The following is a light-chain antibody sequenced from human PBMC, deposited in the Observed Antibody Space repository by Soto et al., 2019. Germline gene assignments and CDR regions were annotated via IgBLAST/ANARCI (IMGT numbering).Light chain of an antibody. J-gene: IGKJ4*01. V-gene: IGKV3-11*01. CDR2: DAS. Sequence: EIVLTQSPATLSLSPGERATLSCRASQSVSSYLAWYQQKPGQAPRLLIYDASNRATGIPARFSGSGSGTDFTLTISSLQSEDSAVYYCQQYTNWPLTFGGGTKVDIK. CDR3: QQYTNWPLT. CDR1: QSVSSY.